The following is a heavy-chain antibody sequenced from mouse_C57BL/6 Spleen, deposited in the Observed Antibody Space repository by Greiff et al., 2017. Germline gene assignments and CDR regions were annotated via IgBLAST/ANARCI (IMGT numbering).Heavy chain of an antibody. J-gene: IGHJ4*01. CDR2: IYPGNGNT. CDR3: ARFSGSSSYAMDY. D-gene: IGHD1-1*01. Sequence: QVQLQQSGAELVRPGASVKLSCKASGYTFTDYYINWVKQRPGQGLEWIARIYPGNGNTYYNETFKGKATLTAEKSSSTAYMQLSSLTSEGSAVYFCARFSGSSSYAMDYWGQGTSVTVSS. CDR1: GYTFTDYY. V-gene: IGHV1-76*01.